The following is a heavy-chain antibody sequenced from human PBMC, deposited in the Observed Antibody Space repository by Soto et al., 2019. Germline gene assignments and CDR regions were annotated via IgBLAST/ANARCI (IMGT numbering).Heavy chain of an antibody. J-gene: IGHJ6*02. V-gene: IGHV4-31*03. D-gene: IGHD3-10*01. CDR3: ARDGMVRGVPFGVDV. CDR2: ISYSGST. Sequence: QVQLQESGPGLVKSSQTLSLTCNVSGGSISTGGHYWSWIRQTPGKGLEWIGYISYSGSTFYNPALKSRVIISLDTSKNQFSLNLSSVTVADTAVYYCARDGMVRGVPFGVDVWGQGTTVTVSS. CDR1: GGSISTGGHY.